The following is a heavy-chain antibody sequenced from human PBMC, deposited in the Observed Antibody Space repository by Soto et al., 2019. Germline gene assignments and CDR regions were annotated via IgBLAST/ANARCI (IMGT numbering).Heavy chain of an antibody. CDR1: GFTFSSYG. D-gene: IGHD5-18*01. CDR2: ISYDGSNI. V-gene: IGHV3-30*18. J-gene: IGHJ4*02. Sequence: QVQLVESGGGVVQPGRSLRLSCAASGFTFSSYGMHWVRQAPGKGLEWVAVISYDGSNIYYADSVKGRFTISRDNSKNTLYLQMNSLRAEDTAVYYCAKGTRIQLWGYWGQGTLVTVSS. CDR3: AKGTRIQLWGY.